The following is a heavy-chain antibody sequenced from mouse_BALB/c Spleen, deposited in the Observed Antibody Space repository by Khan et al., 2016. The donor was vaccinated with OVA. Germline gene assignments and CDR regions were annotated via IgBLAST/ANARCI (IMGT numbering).Heavy chain of an antibody. J-gene: IGHJ3*01. Sequence: QVQLQQSGPELVKPGASLKVSCKASGYTFTDYIIGWVKQSTRQGLEWIGDIFPGSDTPYYNEKFKDKATLTVEKSANTAYMQLSSLTSDESAVYFCARGGYSAFAYWGQGTLVTVSA. CDR1: GYTFTDYI. CDR2: IFPGSDTP. V-gene: IGHV1-77*01. D-gene: IGHD2-3*01. CDR3: ARGGYSAFAY.